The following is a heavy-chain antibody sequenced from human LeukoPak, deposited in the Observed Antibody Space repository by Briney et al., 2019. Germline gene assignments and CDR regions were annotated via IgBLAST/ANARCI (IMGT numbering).Heavy chain of an antibody. Sequence: SQTLSLTCTVSGGSISSGSYYWSWIRQPAGXXXXXXXXXXTSGSTNYNPSLKSRVTISVDTSKNQFSLKLSSVTAADTAVYYCARSRHDSSGYYADAFDIWGQGTMVTVSS. V-gene: IGHV4-61*02. D-gene: IGHD3-22*01. CDR2: XXTSGST. CDR1: GGSISSGSYY. J-gene: IGHJ3*02. CDR3: ARSRHDSSGYYADAFDI.